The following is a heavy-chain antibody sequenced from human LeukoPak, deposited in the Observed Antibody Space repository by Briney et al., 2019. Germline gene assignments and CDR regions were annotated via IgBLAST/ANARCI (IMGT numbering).Heavy chain of an antibody. CDR3: AKDGIGGIYYDSGGYFDN. V-gene: IGHV3-23*01. D-gene: IGHD3-22*01. Sequence: PGGSLRLSCAASGFTFNNYAMSWVRQAPGKGLEWVSAISGSGGSTYYADPLKGRFTISRDNSKNTLYLQMNSLRAEDTALYYCAKDGIGGIYYDSGGYFDNWGQGTLVTVSS. CDR2: ISGSGGST. CDR1: GFTFNNYA. J-gene: IGHJ4*02.